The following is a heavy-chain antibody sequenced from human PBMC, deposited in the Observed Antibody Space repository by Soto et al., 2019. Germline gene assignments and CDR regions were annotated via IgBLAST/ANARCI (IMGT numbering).Heavy chain of an antibody. J-gene: IGHJ4*02. CDR3: ARALAYSSTSCLDL. D-gene: IGHD2-2*01. V-gene: IGHV1-8*01. CDR2: MNPDTGNT. Sequence: QVQLVQSGAEVEKPGASVKVSCKASGYTFTTYDFNWVRQAPGHGLEWMGWMNPDTGNTGYEQKFQGRVTMTRDTSISTAFMALSGLTAEDTAVYYCARALAYSSTSCLDLWGQGTLVTVSS. CDR1: GYTFTTYD.